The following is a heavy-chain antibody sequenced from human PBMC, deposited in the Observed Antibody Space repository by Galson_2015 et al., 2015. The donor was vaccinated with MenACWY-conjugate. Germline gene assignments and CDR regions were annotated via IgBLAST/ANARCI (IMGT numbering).Heavy chain of an antibody. V-gene: IGHV3-74*01. CDR3: ARVERVSLDREQQLTYYYYGMDV. CDR1: GFTFSSYW. CDR2: INSDGSST. J-gene: IGHJ6*02. D-gene: IGHD6-13*01. Sequence: SLRLSCAASGFTFSSYWMHWVRQAPGKGLAWVSRINSDGSSTSYADSVKGRFTISRDNAKNTLYLQMNSLRAEDTAMYYCARVERVSLDREQQLTYYYYGMDVWGQGTTVTVSS.